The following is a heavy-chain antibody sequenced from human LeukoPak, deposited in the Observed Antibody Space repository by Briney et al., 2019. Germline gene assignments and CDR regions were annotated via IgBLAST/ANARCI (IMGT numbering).Heavy chain of an antibody. V-gene: IGHV3-53*01. CDR3: ARDRGWDVTGTNDAFDI. J-gene: IGHJ3*02. D-gene: IGHD1/OR15-1a*01. Sequence: PGGSLRLSCAASGFTVRSNYMSWVRQAPGKGLEWVSVIYSGGSTYYADSVKGRFTISRDNSKNTLYLQMNSLRAEDTAVYYCARDRGWDVTGTNDAFDIWGQGTMVTVSS. CDR2: IYSGGST. CDR1: GFTVRSNY.